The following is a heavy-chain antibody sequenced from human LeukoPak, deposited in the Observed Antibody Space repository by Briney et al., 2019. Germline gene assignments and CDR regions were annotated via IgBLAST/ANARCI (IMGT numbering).Heavy chain of an antibody. J-gene: IGHJ4*02. D-gene: IGHD5-24*01. V-gene: IGHV3-7*01. CDR1: GFSFSNFP. Sequence: PGGSLRLSCAASGFSFSNFPMHWVRQAPGKGLEWVANIKQDGSEKYYVDSVKGRFTISRDNAKNSLYLQMNSLRAEDTAVYYCASTPRDGYNPFDYWGQGTLVTVSS. CDR3: ASTPRDGYNPFDY. CDR2: IKQDGSEK.